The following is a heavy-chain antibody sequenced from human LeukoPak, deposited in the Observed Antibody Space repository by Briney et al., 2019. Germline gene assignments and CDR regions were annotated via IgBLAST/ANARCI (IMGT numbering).Heavy chain of an antibody. V-gene: IGHV3-53*01. Sequence: PGGSLSLSCAASGFSVSSDYIGWVRQAPGKGLEWVSVIYSGGSTYYADSVKGRFTISRDNSKNTVYLQMNSLSPEDTAVYYCARRKTGSPYDYWGQGTLVTVSS. J-gene: IGHJ4*02. CDR2: IYSGGST. D-gene: IGHD1-1*01. CDR3: ARRKTGSPYDY. CDR1: GFSVSSDY.